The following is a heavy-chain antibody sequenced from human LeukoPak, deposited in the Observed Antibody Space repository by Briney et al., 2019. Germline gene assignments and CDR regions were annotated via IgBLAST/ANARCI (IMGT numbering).Heavy chain of an antibody. Sequence: GGSLRLSCTASGFTFSSYWMHWVRQAPGKGLVWVSRINSDGGSSSYADSVKGRFTISRDNAKNTLYLQMNSLRAEDTAVYYCARRIQGMAPYYFDYWGQGTLVTVSS. CDR3: ARRIQGMAPYYFDY. CDR2: INSDGGSS. CDR1: GFTFSSYW. V-gene: IGHV3-74*01. D-gene: IGHD5-24*01. J-gene: IGHJ4*02.